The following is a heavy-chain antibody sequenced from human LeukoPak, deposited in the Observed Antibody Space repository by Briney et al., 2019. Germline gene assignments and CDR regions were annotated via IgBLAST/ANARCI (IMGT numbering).Heavy chain of an antibody. D-gene: IGHD3-10*01. CDR3: ARRGFGELLGNWFDP. CDR1: GYSFTSYW. J-gene: IGHJ5*02. V-gene: IGHV5-51*01. Sequence: KRGESLKISCKGSGYSFTSYWIGWVRQMPGKGLEWMGIIYPDDSDTRYSPSFQGQITISVDKSISTAYLQWSSLKASDTAMYYCARRGFGELLGNWFDPWGQGTLVTVSS. CDR2: IYPDDSDT.